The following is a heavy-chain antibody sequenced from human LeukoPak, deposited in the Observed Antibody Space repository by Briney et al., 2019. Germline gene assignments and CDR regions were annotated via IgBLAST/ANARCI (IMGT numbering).Heavy chain of an antibody. Sequence: SETLSLTCAVYGGSFSGYYWSWVRQPPGKGLEWIGEINHSGSTNYNPSLKSRVTISVDTSKNQSSLKLSSVTAADTAVYYCARRKVILYGGNSGLDYWGQGTLVTVSS. V-gene: IGHV4-34*01. D-gene: IGHD4-23*01. CDR3: ARRKVILYGGNSGLDY. J-gene: IGHJ4*02. CDR2: INHSGST. CDR1: GGSFSGYY.